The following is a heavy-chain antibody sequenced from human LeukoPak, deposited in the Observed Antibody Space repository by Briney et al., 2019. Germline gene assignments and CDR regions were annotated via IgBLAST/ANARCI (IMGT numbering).Heavy chain of an antibody. D-gene: IGHD1-26*01. Sequence: SETLSLTCSASGDSITGYYWGWIRQPPGKGLEWIGSIYYSGSTYYNPSLKSRVTISVDTSKNQFSLKLSSVTAADTAVYYCARGHIPSGSYFDYWGQGTLVTVSS. CDR3: ARGHIPSGSYFDY. CDR2: IYYSGST. CDR1: GDSITGYY. J-gene: IGHJ4*02. V-gene: IGHV4-39*07.